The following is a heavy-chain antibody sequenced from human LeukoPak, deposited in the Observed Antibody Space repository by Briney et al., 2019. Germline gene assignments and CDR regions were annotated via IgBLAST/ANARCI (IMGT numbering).Heavy chain of an antibody. CDR3: ASGYDYVWGSYRYDFDY. CDR2: ISSSGSTI. Sequence: EGSLRLSCAASGFTFSDYYMSWIRQAPGKGLEWVSYISSSGSTIYYADSVRGRFTISRDNAKNSLYLQMNSLRAEDTAVYYCASGYDYVWGSYRYDFDYWGQGTLVTVSS. V-gene: IGHV3-11*01. J-gene: IGHJ4*02. D-gene: IGHD3-16*02. CDR1: GFTFSDYY.